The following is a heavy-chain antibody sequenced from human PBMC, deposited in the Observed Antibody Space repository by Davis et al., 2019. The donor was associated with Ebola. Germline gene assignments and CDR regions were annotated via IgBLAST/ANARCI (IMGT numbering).Heavy chain of an antibody. D-gene: IGHD4-17*01. CDR3: ARVAMTTTFNYYYYYMDV. Sequence: PGGSLRLSCAASGFTFSSYAMSWVRQAPGKGLEWVSAISGSGGSTYYADSVKGRFTISRDNSKNTLYLQMNSLRAEDTAVYYCARVAMTTTFNYYYYYMDVWGKGTTVTVSS. CDR1: GFTFSSYA. CDR2: ISGSGGST. J-gene: IGHJ6*03. V-gene: IGHV3-23*01.